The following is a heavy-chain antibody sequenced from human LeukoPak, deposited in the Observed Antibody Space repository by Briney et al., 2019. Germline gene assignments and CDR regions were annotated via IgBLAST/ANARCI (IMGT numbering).Heavy chain of an antibody. V-gene: IGHV4-34*01. J-gene: IGHJ5*02. CDR3: ARPRCGGDCYDNWFDP. CDR2: INHSGST. CDR1: GGSFSGYY. D-gene: IGHD2-21*02. Sequence: SETLSLTCAVYGGSFSGYYWSWIRQPPGKGLEWIGEINHSGSTYYNPSLKSRVTISVDTSKNQFSLKLSSVTAADTAVYYCARPRCGGDCYDNWFDPWGQGTLVTVSS.